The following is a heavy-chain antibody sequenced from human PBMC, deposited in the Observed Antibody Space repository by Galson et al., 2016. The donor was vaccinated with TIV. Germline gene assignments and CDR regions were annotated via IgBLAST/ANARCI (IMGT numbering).Heavy chain of an antibody. CDR1: RYSFTSNW. D-gene: IGHD5-18*01. Sequence: QSGAEVKKPGGSLKISCQVSRYSFTSNWIAWVRQMPGKGLEWMGIMYPADSDIRYSPSFQGQVTMSADESISTAYLQWSSLKASDSAIYFCARAPGYSGYSYGYFDSWGQGTRVTVSS. J-gene: IGHJ4*02. CDR2: MYPADSDI. V-gene: IGHV5-51*03. CDR3: ARAPGYSGYSYGYFDS.